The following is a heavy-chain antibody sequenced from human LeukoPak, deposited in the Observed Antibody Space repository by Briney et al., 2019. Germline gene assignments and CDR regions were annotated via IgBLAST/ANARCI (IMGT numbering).Heavy chain of an antibody. CDR2: IFHRGNT. CDR3: ARGRAYGYRAPYDAFDI. CDR1: GGSISSNFYY. Sequence: PSEPLSLTCTVSGGSISSNFYYWGWIRQPPGKGLEWIGSIFHRGNTFYTPSLKSRGTISVDTSKNQFSLKLSSVTAADTAVYYCARGRAYGYRAPYDAFDIWGQETMVTVSS. J-gene: IGHJ3*02. V-gene: IGHV4-39*07. D-gene: IGHD5-24*01.